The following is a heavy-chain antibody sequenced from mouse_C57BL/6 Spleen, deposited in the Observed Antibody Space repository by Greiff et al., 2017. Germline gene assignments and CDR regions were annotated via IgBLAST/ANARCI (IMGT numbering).Heavy chain of an antibody. V-gene: IGHV5-6*01. D-gene: IGHD4-1*01. CDR1: GFTFSSYG. CDR2: ISSGGSYT. J-gene: IGHJ3*01. Sequence: EVKVVESGGDLVKPGGSLKLSCAASGFTFSSYGMSWVRQTPDKRLEWVATISSGGSYTYYPDSVKGRFTISRDNAKNTLYLQMSSLKSEDTAMYYCARKTGTGFAYWGQGTLVTVSA. CDR3: ARKTGTGFAY.